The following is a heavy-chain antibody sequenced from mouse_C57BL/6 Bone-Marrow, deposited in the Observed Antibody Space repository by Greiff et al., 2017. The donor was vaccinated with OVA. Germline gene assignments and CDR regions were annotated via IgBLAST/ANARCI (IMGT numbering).Heavy chain of an antibody. CDR2: IYPGSGRT. V-gene: IGHV1-55*01. CDR3: ARSGITTVEGDFAMDY. CDR1: GYTFTSYW. D-gene: IGHD1-1*01. J-gene: IGHJ4*01. Sequence: QVQLQQPGAELVKPGASVKMSCKASGYTFTSYWITWVKQRPGQGLEWIGDIYPGSGRTNYNGKFKRKATLTVDTSSSTAYMQLSSLTSEDSAVYYCARSGITTVEGDFAMDYWGQGTSVTVSS.